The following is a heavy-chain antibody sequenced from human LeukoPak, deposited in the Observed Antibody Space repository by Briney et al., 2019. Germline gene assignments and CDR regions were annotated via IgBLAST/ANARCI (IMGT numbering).Heavy chain of an antibody. CDR2: LSGSGGST. D-gene: IGHD6-19*01. V-gene: IGHV3-23*01. J-gene: IGHJ4*02. CDR3: AKGYSSAWYFFDY. CDR1: GFNLRSYA. Sequence: GGSLRLSCVASGFNLRSYAMSWVRQAPGKGLQWVSGLSGSGGSTYYADSVKGRFTISRDNSNNTLHLQMNSLRAEDTAVYYCAKGYSSAWYFFDYWGQGTLVTVSS.